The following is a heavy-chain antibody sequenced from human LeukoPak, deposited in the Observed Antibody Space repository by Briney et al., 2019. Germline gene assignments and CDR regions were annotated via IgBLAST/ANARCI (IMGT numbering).Heavy chain of an antibody. Sequence: ASVTVSCKASGYAFTSYYMHWVRQAPGQGLEWMGIINPSGGSTSYAQKLQGRVTMTTDTSTSTAYMELRSLRSDDTAVYYCARDRGNSSGFDYWGQGTLVTVSS. CDR2: INPSGGST. V-gene: IGHV1-46*01. CDR3: ARDRGNSSGFDY. D-gene: IGHD6-19*01. CDR1: GYAFTSYY. J-gene: IGHJ4*02.